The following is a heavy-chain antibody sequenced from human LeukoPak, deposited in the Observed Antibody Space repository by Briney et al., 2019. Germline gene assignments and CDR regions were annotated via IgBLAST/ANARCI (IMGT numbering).Heavy chain of an antibody. CDR1: GFTFSNYA. CDR3: AKWGDYDILTGYYDSDY. D-gene: IGHD3-9*01. CDR2: IVGTGGST. Sequence: PGASLRLSCAASGFTFSNYAMSWVRQAPGKGLEWVSAIVGTGGSTYYADSVKGRLTISRDNSKNTLYLQMNSLRAEDTAVYYCAKWGDYDILTGYYDSDYWGQGTLVTVSS. J-gene: IGHJ4*02. V-gene: IGHV3-23*01.